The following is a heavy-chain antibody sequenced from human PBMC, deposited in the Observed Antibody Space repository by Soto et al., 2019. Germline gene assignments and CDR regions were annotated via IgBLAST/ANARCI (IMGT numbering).Heavy chain of an antibody. V-gene: IGHV1-69*08. CDR3: AREGTTVTTMGWFDP. CDR1: GGTFSSYT. CDR2: IIPILGIA. D-gene: IGHD4-17*01. J-gene: IGHJ5*02. Sequence: QVQLVQSGAEVKKPGSSVKVSCKASGGTFSSYTISWVRQAPEQGLEWMGRIIPILGIANYAQKFQGRVTITADKSTSTAYMELRSLRSEDTAVYYCAREGTTVTTMGWFDPWGQGTLVTVSA.